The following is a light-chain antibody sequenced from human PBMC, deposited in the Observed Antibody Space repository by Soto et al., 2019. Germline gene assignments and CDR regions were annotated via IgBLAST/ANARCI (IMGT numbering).Light chain of an antibody. CDR3: HQYNNWPPYT. Sequence: EIVMTQSPATLSVSPGERATLSCRASQSFSSNLAWYQQKPGQAPRLLIYGASTRAVGIPARFSGGGSGTEFTLTISSLQSEDFAVYYCHQYNNWPPYTFGQGTKVDIK. CDR2: GAS. CDR1: QSFSSN. V-gene: IGKV3-15*01. J-gene: IGKJ2*01.